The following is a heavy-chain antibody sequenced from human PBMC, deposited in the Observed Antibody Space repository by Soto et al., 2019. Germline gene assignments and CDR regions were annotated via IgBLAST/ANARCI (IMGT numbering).Heavy chain of an antibody. D-gene: IGHD2-21*02. CDR3: AREXXGGDRDYYGLDV. V-gene: IGHV4-30-4*08. Sequence: QVQLQQSGPGLVKPSQTLSLTCTVSGGSISYEYYHWTWIRQSPGKGLEWIGYIHYSGSIIYNPSFKXXXXXXXXXXXXXXXXXXXXXXXXXXXXXFCAREXXGGDRDYYGLDVWGQGTTVTVSS. J-gene: IGHJ6*02. CDR1: GGSISYEYYH. CDR2: IHYSGSI.